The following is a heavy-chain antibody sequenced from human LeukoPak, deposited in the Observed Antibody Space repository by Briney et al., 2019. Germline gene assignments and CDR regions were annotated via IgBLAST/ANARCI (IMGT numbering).Heavy chain of an antibody. J-gene: IGHJ5*02. CDR1: GYTFTSYY. V-gene: IGHV1-18*04. D-gene: IGHD6-13*01. Sequence: ASVKVSCKASGYTFTSYYMHWVRQAPGQGLEWMGRISTSTGNINYAQKLQGRVSMTTDTSTTTAYMELRSLTSDDTAVYYCARSYSSTWYGGFDPWGQGTLVTVSS. CDR3: ARSYSSTWYGGFDP. CDR2: ISTSTGNI.